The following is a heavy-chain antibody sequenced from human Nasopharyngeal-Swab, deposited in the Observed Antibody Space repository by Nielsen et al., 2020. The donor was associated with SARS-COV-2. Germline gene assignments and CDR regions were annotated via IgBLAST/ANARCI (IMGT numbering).Heavy chain of an antibody. CDR2: IYYSGST. Sequence: SETLSLTCTVSGGSISSSSYYWGWIRQPPGKGLEWIGSIYYSGSTYSNPSLKSRVTISVDTSKNQFSLKLSSVTAADTAVYYCAREIVVVPAARRTYFDYWGQGTLVTVSS. CDR3: AREIVVVPAARRTYFDY. J-gene: IGHJ4*02. V-gene: IGHV4-39*01. CDR1: GGSISSSSYY. D-gene: IGHD2-2*01.